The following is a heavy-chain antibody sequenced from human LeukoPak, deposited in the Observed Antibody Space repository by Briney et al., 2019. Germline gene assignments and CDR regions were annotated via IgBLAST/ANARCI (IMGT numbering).Heavy chain of an antibody. CDR3: ARHPRYWNWFDP. CDR1: GYRFTSYW. Sequence: GESPKISCKASGYRFTSYWIGWVRQMPGKGLEWMGVIHPGEYERRYSPSFEGQVTISADRSISTAYMQWSSLKASDTAMYYCARHPRYWNWFDPWGQGTLVTVSS. CDR2: IHPGEYER. J-gene: IGHJ5*02. D-gene: IGHD2-15*01. V-gene: IGHV5-51*01.